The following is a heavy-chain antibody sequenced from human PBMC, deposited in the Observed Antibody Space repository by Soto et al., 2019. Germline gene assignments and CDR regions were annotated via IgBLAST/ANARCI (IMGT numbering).Heavy chain of an antibody. CDR3: ARDKGQWLVHDGFDY. V-gene: IGHV6-1*01. Sequence: QSQTLSLTCAISGDSVSSNSAAWNWIRQSPSRGLEWLGRTYYRSKWYNDYAVAVKSRITINPDTSKNQFSLQLNSVTPEDTAVYYCARDKGQWLVHDGFDYWGQGTLVTVSS. J-gene: IGHJ4*02. D-gene: IGHD6-19*01. CDR1: GDSVSSNSAA. CDR2: TYYRSKWYN.